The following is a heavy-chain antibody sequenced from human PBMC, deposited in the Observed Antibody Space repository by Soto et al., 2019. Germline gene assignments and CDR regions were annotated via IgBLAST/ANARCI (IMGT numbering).Heavy chain of an antibody. CDR2: IYFNGGT. Sequence: PSETLSLTCTISGASLSPYYWSWIRQPPGKALEWIGYIYFNGGTSYNPSLRSRVTVSVDTSKNQFSLKLNSVIAADTAVYYCARGGAAGYESFHHWGPGTPVTVSS. CDR1: GASLSPYY. V-gene: IGHV4-59*01. J-gene: IGHJ1*01. CDR3: ARGGAAGYESFHH. D-gene: IGHD6-13*01.